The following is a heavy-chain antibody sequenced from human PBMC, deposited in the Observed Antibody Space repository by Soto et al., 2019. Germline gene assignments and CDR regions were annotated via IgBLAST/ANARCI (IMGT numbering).Heavy chain of an antibody. CDR2: IIPIFGTA. V-gene: IGHV1-69*13. CDR3: AREREEGTYYYGMDV. J-gene: IGHJ6*02. CDR1: GGTFSSYA. Sequence: ASVKVSCKASGGTFSSYAISWVRQAPGQGLEWMGGIIPIFGTANYAQKFQGRVTITADESTSTAYMELSSLRSEDTAVYYCAREREEGTYYYGMDVWGQGTTVTVSS.